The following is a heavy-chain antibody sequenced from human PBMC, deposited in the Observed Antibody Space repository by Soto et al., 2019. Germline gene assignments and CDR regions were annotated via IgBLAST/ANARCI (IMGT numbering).Heavy chain of an antibody. V-gene: IGHV4-59*01. CDR3: ARTARVPDF. CDR2: IYHTGVT. J-gene: IGHJ4*02. CDR1: GASIATYY. Sequence: PSETLSLTCTVSGASIATYYWSWFRQPPGQGLESLGYIYHTGVTNSNPSLRGRLSISIDTAKNQFSLKLSSVTSADTAIYYCARTARVPDFWGPGILVTVSS. D-gene: IGHD2-2*01.